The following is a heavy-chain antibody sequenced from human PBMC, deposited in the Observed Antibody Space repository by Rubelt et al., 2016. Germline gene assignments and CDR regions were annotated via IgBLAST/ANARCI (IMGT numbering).Heavy chain of an antibody. CDR2: INPNSGGT. CDR1: GYTFTGYY. CDR3: ARDLYKGPRWLVAY. D-gene: IGHD6-19*01. Sequence: QVQLVQSGAEVKKPGASVKVSCKASGYTFTGYYMHWVRQAPGQGLEWMGWINPNSGGTNYAQRFNGKVTLTREPSISTAYMELSRLRSDDTAVYYCARDLYKGPRWLVAYWGQGTLVTVSS. V-gene: IGHV1-2*02. J-gene: IGHJ4*02.